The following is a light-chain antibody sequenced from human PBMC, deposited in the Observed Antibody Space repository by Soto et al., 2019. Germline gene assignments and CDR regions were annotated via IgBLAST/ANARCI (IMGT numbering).Light chain of an antibody. CDR2: EVN. Sequence: QSALTQPPSASGSPGQSVTISCSGTSSDIGAYNYVSWFQQHPGEAPKLIISEVNKRPSGVPNRFSGSKSGNTASLTVSGLQAEDEADYYCTSYGGSDNVIFGGGTKLTVL. J-gene: IGLJ2*01. CDR1: SSDIGAYNY. CDR3: TSYGGSDNVI. V-gene: IGLV2-8*01.